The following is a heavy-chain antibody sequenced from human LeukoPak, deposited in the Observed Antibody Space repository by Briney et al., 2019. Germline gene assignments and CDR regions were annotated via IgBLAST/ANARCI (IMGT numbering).Heavy chain of an antibody. CDR1: GYTLTELS. V-gene: IGHV1-24*01. D-gene: IGHD5-18*01. Sequence: ASVKVSCKVSGYTLTELSMHWVRQAPGKGLEWMGGFDPEDGETIYAQRFQGRVTMTEDTSTDTAYMELSSLRSEDTAVYYCARSYSYNNWFDPWGQGTLVTVSS. J-gene: IGHJ5*02. CDR2: FDPEDGET. CDR3: ARSYSYNNWFDP.